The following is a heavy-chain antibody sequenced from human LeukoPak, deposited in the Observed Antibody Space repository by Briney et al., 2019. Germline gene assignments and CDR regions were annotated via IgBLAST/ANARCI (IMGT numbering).Heavy chain of an antibody. CDR2: IKKDVNEN. D-gene: IGHD3-22*01. CDR1: GFTFSSHW. CDR3: AKKGARYYYDSSGYYGVY. Sequence: PGGSLRLSCAASGFTFSSHWMTWIRQAPGKGLEWVASIKKDVNENDYVDSVKGRFTISRDNAKNSLHLIMNSLRAEDMAVYYCAKKGARYYYDSSGYYGVYWGQGTLVTVSS. V-gene: IGHV3-7*03. J-gene: IGHJ4*02.